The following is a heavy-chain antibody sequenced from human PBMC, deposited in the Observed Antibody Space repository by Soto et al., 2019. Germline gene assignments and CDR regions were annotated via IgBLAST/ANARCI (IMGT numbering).Heavy chain of an antibody. CDR2: ISSNGGTT. V-gene: IGHV3-64*01. D-gene: IGHD1-7*01. J-gene: IGHJ4*02. CDR1: GFTFSSYD. CDR3: VRRMPGNYAY. Sequence: EVQLAESGGGMVQPGGSLRLSCVASGFTFSSYDMHWVRQAPGKGLEYVSSISSNGGTTYYGNSVKGRFTISRDNSKNRLQRQRVSLRAEDLAVSYCVRRMPGNYAYWGQGTLVTVSS.